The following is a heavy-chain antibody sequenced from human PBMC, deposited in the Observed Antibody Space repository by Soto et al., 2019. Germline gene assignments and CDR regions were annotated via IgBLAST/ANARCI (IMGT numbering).Heavy chain of an antibody. J-gene: IGHJ5*02. CDR3: ARGYCSSTSCYRARWFDP. CDR2: IIPIFGTA. V-gene: IGHV1-69*06. Sequence: SVKVSCKASGGTFSSYAISWVRQAHGQGLEWMGGIIPIFGTANYAQKFQGRVTITADKSTSTAYMELSSLRSEDTAVYYCARGYCSSTSCYRARWFDPWGQGTLVTVSS. D-gene: IGHD2-2*02. CDR1: GGTFSSYA.